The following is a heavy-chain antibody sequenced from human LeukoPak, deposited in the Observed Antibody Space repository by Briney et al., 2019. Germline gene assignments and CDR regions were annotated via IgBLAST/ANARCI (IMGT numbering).Heavy chain of an antibody. Sequence: GGSLRLSCAGSGFAFGTYAMSWVRQAPGKGLEWVSGISDNEGRAYYTDSVKGRFTISRDRTKNTVYLQMHNLRADDTAVYFCARHDSFIPYWGQGTLVTVSS. D-gene: IGHD5-18*01. V-gene: IGHV3-23*01. CDR2: ISDNEGRA. CDR1: GFAFGTYA. J-gene: IGHJ4*02. CDR3: ARHDSFIPY.